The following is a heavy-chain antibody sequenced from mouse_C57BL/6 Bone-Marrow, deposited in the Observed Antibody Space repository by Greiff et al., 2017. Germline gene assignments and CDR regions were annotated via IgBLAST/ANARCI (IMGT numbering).Heavy chain of an antibody. V-gene: IGHV5-17*01. CDR2: ISRGSSTI. CDR1: GFTFSDYG. D-gene: IGHD3-3*01. Sequence: EVMLVESGGGLVKPGGSLKLSCAASGFTFSDYGMHWVRQAPEKGLEWVAYISRGSSTIYYADTVQGRFTISRDNAKNTLCLQMNSLRSEETAMYYCARQGTPGDWGQGASVTVSS. J-gene: IGHJ4*01. CDR3: ARQGTPGD.